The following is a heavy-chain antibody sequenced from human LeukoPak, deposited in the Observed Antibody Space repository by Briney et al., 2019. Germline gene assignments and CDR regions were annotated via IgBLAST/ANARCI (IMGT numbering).Heavy chain of an antibody. J-gene: IGHJ4*02. CDR3: ARDPTTVVTVPYYFDF. CDR1: GVSFTGYF. Sequence: SETLSLTCAVYGVSFTGYFWIWIRQSPGKGLEWIAKINDRGTTNYNPSLKSRVTVSVDTSKNQFSLKLTSVTAADTGVYYCARDPTTVVTVPYYFDFWGQGTPVTVSS. D-gene: IGHD4-23*01. CDR2: INDRGTT. V-gene: IGHV4-34*01.